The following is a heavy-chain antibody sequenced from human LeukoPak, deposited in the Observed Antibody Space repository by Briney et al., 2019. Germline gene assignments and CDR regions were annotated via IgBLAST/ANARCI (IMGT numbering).Heavy chain of an antibody. CDR2: IYHSGST. D-gene: IGHD3-22*01. CDR3: ARLDSRLFDY. V-gene: IGHV4-4*02. J-gene: IGHJ4*02. CDR1: GFTFSSYW. Sequence: GSLRLSCAASGFTFSSYWMHWVRQPPGKGLEWIGEIYHSGSTNYNPSLKSRVAISVDKSKNQFSLKLSSVTAADTAVYYCARLDSRLFDYWGQGTLVTVSS.